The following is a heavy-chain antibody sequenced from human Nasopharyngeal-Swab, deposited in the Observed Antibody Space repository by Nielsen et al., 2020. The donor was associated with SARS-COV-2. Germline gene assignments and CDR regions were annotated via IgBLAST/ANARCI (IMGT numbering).Heavy chain of an antibody. CDR3: ARGIVLWFGELFSPFDY. CDR1: GFTFSSYA. Sequence: GESLKISCAASGFTFSSYAMSWVRQAPGKGLEWVSAISGSGGSTYYADSVKGRFTISRDNAKNSLYLQMNSLRAEDTAVYYCARGIVLWFGELFSPFDYWGQGTLVTVSS. CDR2: ISGSGGST. D-gene: IGHD3-10*01. V-gene: IGHV3-23*01. J-gene: IGHJ4*02.